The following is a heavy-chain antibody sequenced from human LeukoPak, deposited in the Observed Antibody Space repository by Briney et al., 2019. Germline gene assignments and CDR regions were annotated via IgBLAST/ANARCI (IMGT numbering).Heavy chain of an antibody. Sequence: GGSLGPFCAASGFTFRKGDFQGVRGARGKGREGGAAIGVTGYTYYANSVKGRFTISREDAANSLYLQMRGLGAADTALSYCTTAFCGSRAACAGGYYYDFWGRGALVTVSS. CDR1: GFTFRKGD. D-gene: IGHD2-15*01. J-gene: IGHJ2*01. CDR2: IGVTGYT. V-gene: IGHV3-13*01. CDR3: TTAFCGSRAACAGGYYYDF.